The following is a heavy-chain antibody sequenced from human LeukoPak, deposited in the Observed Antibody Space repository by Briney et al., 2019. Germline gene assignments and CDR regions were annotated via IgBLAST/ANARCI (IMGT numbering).Heavy chain of an antibody. CDR1: GFSLSTSGVG. CDR2: IYWDDDK. D-gene: IGHD2-8*01. V-gene: IGHV2-5*02. CDR3: AHEPADCTNGVCYSKGFDY. J-gene: IGHJ4*02. Sequence: SGPTLVKPTQTLTLTCTFSGFSLSTSGVGVGWIRQPPGKALEWLALIYWDDDKRYSPSLKSRLTITKDTSKNQVVLTMTNMDPVDTATYYCAHEPADCTNGVCYSKGFDYWGQGTLVTVSS.